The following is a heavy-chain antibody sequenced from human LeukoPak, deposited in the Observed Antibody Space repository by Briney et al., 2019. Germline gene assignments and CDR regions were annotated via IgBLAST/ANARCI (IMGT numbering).Heavy chain of an antibody. CDR3: ARGKTTGVPLDY. Sequence: SETLSLTCTVSGGSISSSSYYWSWIRQPPGKGLEWIGEINHSGSTNYNPSLKSRVTISVDTSKNQFSLKLSSVTAADTAVYYCARGKTTGVPLDYWGQGTLVTVSS. V-gene: IGHV4-39*07. CDR2: INHSGST. J-gene: IGHJ4*02. CDR1: GGSISSSSYY. D-gene: IGHD1-1*01.